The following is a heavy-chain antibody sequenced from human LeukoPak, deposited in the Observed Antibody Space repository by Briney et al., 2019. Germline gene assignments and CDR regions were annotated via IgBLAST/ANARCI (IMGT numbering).Heavy chain of an antibody. D-gene: IGHD1-26*01. Sequence: ASVKVSCKASGYTFTGYYIHWVRQAPGQGLEWMGWMDPNSGDTNYDQKLQGRVTMTRDTSISTAYMELSRLRSDDTAVYSCVRPIVGPAGRGAFDMWGQGTMVTVPS. J-gene: IGHJ3*02. CDR3: VRPIVGPAGRGAFDM. CDR2: MDPNSGDT. V-gene: IGHV1-2*02. CDR1: GYTFTGYY.